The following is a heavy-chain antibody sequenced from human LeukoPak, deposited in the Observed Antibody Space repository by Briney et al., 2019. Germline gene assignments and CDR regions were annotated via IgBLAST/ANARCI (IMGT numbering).Heavy chain of an antibody. CDR2: MNPKSGYT. Sequence: ASVKVSCKASGYTFTNYDINRVRQAIGQGLEWMGWMNPKSGYTGYAQKFQGRVTMTRDTSISTAYMELGSLRSEDTAVYYCARVTGSIDYWGQGTLVTVSS. CDR3: ARVTGSIDY. V-gene: IGHV1-8*01. CDR1: GYTFTNYD. J-gene: IGHJ4*02. D-gene: IGHD1-26*01.